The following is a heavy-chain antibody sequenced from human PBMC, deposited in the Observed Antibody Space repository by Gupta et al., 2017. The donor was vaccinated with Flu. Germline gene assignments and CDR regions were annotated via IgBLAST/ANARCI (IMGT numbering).Heavy chain of an antibody. CDR1: GFTFSNFA. CDR3: AKDRRQQLAPDIQDV. Sequence: EVQLLESGGGLVQPGGSLRLSCVASGFTFSNFAMSWVRQAPGKGLEWVSSISGRGASIYHADSVKGRFTISRDNSNNTVCLQLGSLRVDDTAVYYCAKDRRQQLAPDIQDVWGQGTRVTVSS. D-gene: IGHD6-13*01. J-gene: IGHJ3*01. CDR2: ISGRGASI. V-gene: IGHV3-23*01.